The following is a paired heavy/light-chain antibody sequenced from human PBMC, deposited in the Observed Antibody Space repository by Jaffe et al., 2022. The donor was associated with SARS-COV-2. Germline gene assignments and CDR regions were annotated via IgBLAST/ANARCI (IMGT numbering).Heavy chain of an antibody. Sequence: EAQLVESGGGLVQPGRSLRLSCAASGFTFEDYAMHWVRQGPGQGLEWVSSISWNGGTIYYADSVKGRFTVSRDNAKKSLFLQMNSLTTEDTAVYYCAKEKLVPIEALDIWGQGTMVTVSS. V-gene: IGHV3-9*01. CDR2: ISWNGGTI. J-gene: IGHJ3*02. CDR3: AKEKLVPIEALDI. CDR1: GFTFEDYA. D-gene: IGHD3-3*02.
Light chain of an antibody. CDR2: GRN. CDR3: DSRDPNNHHRV. CDR1: SLRTNY. V-gene: IGLV3-19*01. J-gene: IGLJ3*02. Sequence: SSELTQDPAVSVALGQAVKITCQGDSLRTNYASWYQKKPGQAPVLVVYGRNSRPSGIPDRFSGSYSRSTASLTITGAQAEDEADYYCDSRDPNNHHRVFGGGTKLTVL.